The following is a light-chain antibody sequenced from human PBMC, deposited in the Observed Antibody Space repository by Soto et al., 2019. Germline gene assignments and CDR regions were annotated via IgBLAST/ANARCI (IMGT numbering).Light chain of an antibody. CDR3: QQYNGYST. Sequence: DIPMTQSPSTLSASVGDRVTITCRASQSISGSLAWYQQKPGKAPKLLIYEASNLKSGVPSRFSGSGSGTEYTLTISSLQPDDSASYYCQQYNGYSTFGPGTRVELK. J-gene: IGKJ1*01. CDR1: QSISGS. V-gene: IGKV1-5*03. CDR2: EAS.